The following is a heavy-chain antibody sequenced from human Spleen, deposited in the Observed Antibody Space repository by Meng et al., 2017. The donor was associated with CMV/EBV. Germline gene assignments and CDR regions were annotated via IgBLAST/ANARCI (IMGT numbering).Heavy chain of an antibody. CDR2: IWEDGGTK. J-gene: IGHJ2*01. CDR3: ARDRVTVGYCSSISCPTLGGYFDL. D-gene: IGHD2-2*01. Sequence: MHWVRQAAGKGLEWVAGIWEDGGTKNYEDCVRGRFNISRENAKNALYLEMNSLRVEDRGVYYCARDRVTVGYCSSISCPTLGGYFDLWGRGTLVTVSS. V-gene: IGHV3-33*01.